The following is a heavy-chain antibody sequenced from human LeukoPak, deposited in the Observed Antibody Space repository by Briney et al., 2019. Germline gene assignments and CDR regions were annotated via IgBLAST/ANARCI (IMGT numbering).Heavy chain of an antibody. V-gene: IGHV3-53*01. Sequence: GGSLRLSCAASGFTVSNNYMSWVRQAPGKGLEWVSVIYSGGSTHYADSVKGRFTISRDNSKNTLYLQMNSLRAEDTAVYYCARGPMAPDYGDYEEGFDYWGQGTLVTVSS. D-gene: IGHD4-17*01. CDR2: IYSGGST. CDR1: GFTVSNNY. J-gene: IGHJ4*02. CDR3: ARGPMAPDYGDYEEGFDY.